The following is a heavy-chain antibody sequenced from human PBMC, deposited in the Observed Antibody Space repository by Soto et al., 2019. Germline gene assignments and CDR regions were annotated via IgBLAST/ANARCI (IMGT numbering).Heavy chain of an antibody. Sequence: QVQLVESGGGVVQPGRSLRLSCAASGFTFSSYAMHWVRQAPGKGLEWVAVISYDGSNKYYADSVKGRFTISRDNSKNTLYLQMNSLGAAGTAVYYCASTTVKVVPGGYWGQGTLVTVSS. CDR2: ISYDGSNK. CDR1: GFTFSSYA. J-gene: IGHJ4*02. V-gene: IGHV3-30-3*01. CDR3: ASTTVKVVPGGY. D-gene: IGHD4-17*01.